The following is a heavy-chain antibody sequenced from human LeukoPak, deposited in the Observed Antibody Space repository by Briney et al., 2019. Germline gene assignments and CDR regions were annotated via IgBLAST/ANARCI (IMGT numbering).Heavy chain of an antibody. V-gene: IGHV3-74*01. J-gene: IGHJ3*02. D-gene: IGHD3-22*01. CDR2: MNTDGSNT. CDR1: GFTFRNYW. CDR3: ASLGDSSGYYSYDAFHI. Sequence: GGSLRLSCAASGFTFRNYWMHWVRQAPGKGLVWVSRMNTDGSNTSYADSVKGRFTISRDNAKNTLYLQMNSLRAEDTAVYYCASLGDSSGYYSYDAFHIWGQGTMVTVSS.